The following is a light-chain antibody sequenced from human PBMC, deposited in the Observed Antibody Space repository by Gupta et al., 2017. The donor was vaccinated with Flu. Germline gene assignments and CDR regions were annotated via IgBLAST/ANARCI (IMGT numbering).Light chain of an antibody. CDR2: KAS. CDR3: QQYNTYSPWT. V-gene: IGKV1-5*03. CDR1: QSIGPW. Sequence: IPVTQSPSPLSASVGDRVTITCRASQSIGPWLAWYQQKPGKAPNLLIYKASYLQSGVPSRFSGSGSGPEFTLTISSLQPDDVATYYCQQYNTYSPWTFGQGTKVEIK. J-gene: IGKJ1*01.